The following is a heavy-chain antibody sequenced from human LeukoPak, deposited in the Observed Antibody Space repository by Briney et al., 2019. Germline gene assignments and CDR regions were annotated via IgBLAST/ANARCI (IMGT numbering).Heavy chain of an antibody. Sequence: GGSLRLSCAASGFTFSSYWMHWVRQAPGKGLVWVSRINSDGSSTSYADSVKGRFTISRDNAKNTLYLQMNTLRAEDTAVYYCARDFYGSGEGYYYYYYMDVWGKGTTVTVSS. D-gene: IGHD3-10*01. J-gene: IGHJ6*03. CDR3: ARDFYGSGEGYYYYYYMDV. CDR2: INSDGSST. CDR1: GFTFSSYW. V-gene: IGHV3-74*01.